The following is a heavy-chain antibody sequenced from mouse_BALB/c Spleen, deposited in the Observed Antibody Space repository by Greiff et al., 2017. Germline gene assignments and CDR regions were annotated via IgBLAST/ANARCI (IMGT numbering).Heavy chain of an antibody. J-gene: IGHJ4*01. D-gene: IGHD2-5*01. V-gene: IGHV14-3*02. CDR3: ARESNSYAMDY. Sequence: VHVKQSGAELVKPGASVKLSCTASGFNIKDTYMHWVKQRPEQGLEWIGRIEPANGNTKYDPKFQGKATITADTSSNTAYLQLSSLTSEDTAVYYCARESNSYAMDYWGQGTSVTVSS. CDR2: IEPANGNT. CDR1: GFNIKDTY.